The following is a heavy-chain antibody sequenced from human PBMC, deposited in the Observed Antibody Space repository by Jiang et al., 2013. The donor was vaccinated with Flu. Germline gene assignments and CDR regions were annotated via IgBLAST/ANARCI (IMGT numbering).Heavy chain of an antibody. V-gene: IGHV4-39*07. J-gene: IGHJ4*02. Sequence: GSGLVKPSETLSLTCTVSGGSISGSGHYWVWIRQPPGKGLEWIGSIYHSGSTYYKPSLKSRVTISVDTSKNQFSLNLSSVTAADTAVYYCARALKYSGFELPYFDFVGQGTLVTVSS. CDR1: GGSISGSGHY. CDR3: ARALKYSGFELPYFDF. D-gene: IGHD5-12*01. CDR2: IYHSGST.